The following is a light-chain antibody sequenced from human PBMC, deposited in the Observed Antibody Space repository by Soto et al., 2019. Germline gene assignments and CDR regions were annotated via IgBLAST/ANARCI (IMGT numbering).Light chain of an antibody. CDR1: QGISNS. CDR2: VAS. J-gene: IGKJ3*01. V-gene: IGKV1-27*01. CDR3: QKYNSAPFT. Sequence: DIQMTQSPSSLSASVGDRVTITCRASQGISNSLAWYQQKLGNVPHLLIYVASTLQSGVPSRFSGSGSGTDFTLTISSLQHDDVATYYCQKYNSAPFTFGPGTKVDIK.